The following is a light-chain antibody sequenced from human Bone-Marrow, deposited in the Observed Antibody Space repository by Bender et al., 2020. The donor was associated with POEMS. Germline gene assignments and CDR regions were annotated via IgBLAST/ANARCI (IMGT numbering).Light chain of an antibody. V-gene: IGLV2-14*01. CDR3: SSYTSTSTLL. CDR2: EVS. CDR1: RSDVGTYNY. J-gene: IGLJ2*01. Sequence: QSALTQPASVSGSPGQSITISCTGTRSDVGTYNYVSWYQQHPGKAPKLLIYEVSHRPSGVSHRFSGSKSGNTASLTISGLQAEDEAHFYCSSYTSTSTLLFGGGTRLTVL.